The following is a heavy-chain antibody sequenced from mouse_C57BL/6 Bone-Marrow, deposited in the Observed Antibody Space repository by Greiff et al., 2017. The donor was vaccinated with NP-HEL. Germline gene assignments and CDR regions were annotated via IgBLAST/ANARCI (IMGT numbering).Heavy chain of an antibody. V-gene: IGHV6-3*01. CDR1: GFTFSNYW. CDR2: IRLKSDNYAT. J-gene: IGHJ1*03. Sequence: EVKVEESGGGLVQPGGSMKLSCVASGFTFSNYWMNWVRQSPEKGLEWVAQIRLKSDNYATHYAESVKGRFTISRDDSKSSVYLQMNNLRAEDTGIYYCTVTTVVATSRYFDVWGTGTTVTVSS. D-gene: IGHD1-1*01. CDR3: TVTTVVATSRYFDV.